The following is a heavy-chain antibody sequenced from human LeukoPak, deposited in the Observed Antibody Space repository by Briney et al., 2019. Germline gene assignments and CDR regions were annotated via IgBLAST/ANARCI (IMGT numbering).Heavy chain of an antibody. Sequence: SETLSLTCAVYGGSFSRYYWSWIRQPPGKGLEWIGEINHSGSTNYNPSLKSRVTISVDTSKNQFSLKLSSVTAADTAVYYCARGPRAAIVLMVYARGFDYWGQGTLVTVSS. D-gene: IGHD2-8*01. CDR2: INHSGST. J-gene: IGHJ4*02. CDR3: ARGPRAAIVLMVYARGFDY. V-gene: IGHV4-34*01. CDR1: GGSFSRYY.